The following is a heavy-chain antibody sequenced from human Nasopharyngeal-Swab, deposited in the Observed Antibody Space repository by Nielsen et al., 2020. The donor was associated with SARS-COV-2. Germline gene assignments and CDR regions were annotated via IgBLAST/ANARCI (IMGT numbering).Heavy chain of an antibody. Sequence: WIRQPPGKGLEWIGYIYYSGSTNYHPSLKSRVTISVDTSKNQFSLKLSSVTAADTAVYYCARGERNYDFWSGYYTAGVDYYYMDVWGKGTTVTVSS. CDR2: IYYSGST. J-gene: IGHJ6*03. D-gene: IGHD3-3*01. V-gene: IGHV4-59*13. CDR3: ARGERNYDFWSGYYTAGVDYYYMDV.